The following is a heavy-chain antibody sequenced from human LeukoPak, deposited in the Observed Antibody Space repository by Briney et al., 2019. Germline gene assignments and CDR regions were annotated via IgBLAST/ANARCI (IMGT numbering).Heavy chain of an antibody. CDR1: GGSISSYY. CDR2: IYTSGST. CDR3: AKADLRAAYFDY. V-gene: IGHV4-4*07. Sequence: SETLSLTCTVSGGSISSYYWSWIRQPAGKGLEWIGRIYTSGSTGYNPSLKSRVTMSVDTSKNQFSLKLSSVTAADTAVYYCAKADLRAAYFDYWGQGTLVTVSS. D-gene: IGHD2-15*01. J-gene: IGHJ4*02.